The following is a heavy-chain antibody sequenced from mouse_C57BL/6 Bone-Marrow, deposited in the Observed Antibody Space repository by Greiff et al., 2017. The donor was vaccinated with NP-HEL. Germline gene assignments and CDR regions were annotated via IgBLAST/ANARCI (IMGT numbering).Heavy chain of an antibody. CDR2: ILPGSGST. V-gene: IGHV1-9*01. J-gene: IGHJ1*03. CDR3: ARSDYYGSSYGWYFDV. D-gene: IGHD1-1*01. CDR1: GYTFTGYW. Sequence: QVQLKESGAELMKPGASVKLSCKATGYTFTGYWIEWVKQRPGHGLEWIGEILPGSGSTNYNEKFKGKATFTADTSSNTAYMQLSSLTTEDSAIYYCARSDYYGSSYGWYFDVWGTGTTVTVSS.